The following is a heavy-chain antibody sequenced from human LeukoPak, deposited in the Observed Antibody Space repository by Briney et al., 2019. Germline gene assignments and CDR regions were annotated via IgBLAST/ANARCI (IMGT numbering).Heavy chain of an antibody. CDR1: GFTVSSNY. V-gene: IGHV3-53*01. CDR2: IYTSGST. D-gene: IGHD1-26*01. CDR3: AKVGGATYISRGWFDP. J-gene: IGHJ5*02. Sequence: GGSLRLSCAASGFTVSSNYISWVRQAPGKGLEWVSLIYTSGSTYYADSVKGRFTISRDNSKNTLYLQMNSLRAEDTAVYYCAKVGGATYISRGWFDPWGQGTLVTVSS.